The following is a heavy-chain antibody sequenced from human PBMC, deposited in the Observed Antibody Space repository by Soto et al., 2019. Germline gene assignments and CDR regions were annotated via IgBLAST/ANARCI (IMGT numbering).Heavy chain of an antibody. J-gene: IGHJ6*02. D-gene: IGHD1-1*01. V-gene: IGHV4-39*01. Sequence: SETLSLTCTVSGGSISSSSYYWGWIRQPPGKGLEWIGSIYYSGSTYYNPSLKSRVTISVDTSKNQFSLKLSSVTAADTAVYYCARLPVERRPYYYYGMDVWGQGTTVTVSS. CDR1: GGSISSSSYY. CDR3: ARLPVERRPYYYYGMDV. CDR2: IYYSGST.